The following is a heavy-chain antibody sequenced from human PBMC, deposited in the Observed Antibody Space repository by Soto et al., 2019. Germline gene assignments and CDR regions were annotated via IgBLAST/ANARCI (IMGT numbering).Heavy chain of an antibody. CDR3: AKDLRYFDWLYLFDY. CDR2: ISGSGGST. J-gene: IGHJ4*02. Sequence: GGSLRLSCAASGFTFSSYAMSWVRQAPGKGLEWVSAISGSGGSTYYADSVKGRFTISRDNSKNTLYLQMNSLRAEDTAVYYCAKDLRYFDWLYLFDYWGQGTLVTVSS. CDR1: GFTFSSYA. V-gene: IGHV3-23*01. D-gene: IGHD3-9*01.